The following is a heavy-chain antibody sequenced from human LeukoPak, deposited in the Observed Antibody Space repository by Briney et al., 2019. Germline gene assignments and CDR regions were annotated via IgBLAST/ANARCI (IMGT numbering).Heavy chain of an antibody. CDR1: GGSFSGYY. Sequence: SETLSLTCAVYGGSFSGYYWSWIRQPPGKGLEWIGEINHSGSTNYNPSLKSRVTISVDTSKNQFSPKLSSVTAADTAVYYCARLAVAGTYYGMDVWGQGTTGTVSS. CDR2: INHSGST. D-gene: IGHD6-19*01. V-gene: IGHV4-34*01. J-gene: IGHJ6*02. CDR3: ARLAVAGTYYGMDV.